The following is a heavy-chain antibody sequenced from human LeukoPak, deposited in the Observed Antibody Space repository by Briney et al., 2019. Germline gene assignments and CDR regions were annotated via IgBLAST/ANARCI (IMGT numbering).Heavy chain of an antibody. CDR1: GGSMTSGNYY. CDR2: VYTSGTI. D-gene: IGHD3-22*01. Sequence: SETLSLTCTVSGGSMTSGNYYWTWIRQSAGMGLEWVGRVYTSGTIMHNPSLRSRVTISIDPSRKQFSLELSSLTAADTAMYYCARESPPQDSMIRGWFDPWGQGTLVTVSS. J-gene: IGHJ5*02. V-gene: IGHV4-61*02. CDR3: ARESPPQDSMIRGWFDP.